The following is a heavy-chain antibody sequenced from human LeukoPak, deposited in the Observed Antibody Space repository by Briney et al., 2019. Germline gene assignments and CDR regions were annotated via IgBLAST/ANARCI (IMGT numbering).Heavy chain of an antibody. J-gene: IGHJ3*02. CDR1: GGSFTTNY. CDR2: IYYSGNT. V-gene: IGHV4-59*08. CDR3: ARPILGATTGVDAFDI. D-gene: IGHD1-26*01. Sequence: SETLSLTCSVSGGSFTTNYWSWIRQPPGKGLEWIAYIYYSGNTKYNPSLKSRATISVDTSKNQFSLKLSSVTAADTAVYYCARPILGATTGVDAFDIWGQGTMVTVSS.